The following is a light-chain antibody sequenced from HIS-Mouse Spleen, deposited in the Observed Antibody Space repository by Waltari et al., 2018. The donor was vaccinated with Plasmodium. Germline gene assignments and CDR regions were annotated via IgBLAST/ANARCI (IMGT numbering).Light chain of an antibody. CDR2: DAS. CDR3: QQRSNWPLT. CDR1: QSVSSY. Sequence: EIVLTQSPATLSLSPGERATLSCRASQSVSSYLAWYQQKPGQAPRLLIHDASNRATGIPARFSGSGSGTDFTLTISSLEPEDFAVHYCQQRSNWPLTFGGGTKVEIK. V-gene: IGKV3-11*01. J-gene: IGKJ4*01.